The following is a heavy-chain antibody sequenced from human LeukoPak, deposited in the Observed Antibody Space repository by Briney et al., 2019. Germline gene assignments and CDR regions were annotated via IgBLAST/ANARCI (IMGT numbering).Heavy chain of an antibody. CDR3: AKDLSAWVITPDAFDI. D-gene: IGHD3-22*01. CDR2: ISYDGSNK. CDR1: GFTFSSYA. V-gene: IGHV3-30*04. J-gene: IGHJ3*02. Sequence: GGSLRLSCAASGFTFSSYAMHWVRQAPGKGLEWVAVISYDGSNKYYADSVKGRFTISRDNSKNTLYLQMNSLRAEDTAVYYCAKDLSAWVITPDAFDIWGQGTMVTVSS.